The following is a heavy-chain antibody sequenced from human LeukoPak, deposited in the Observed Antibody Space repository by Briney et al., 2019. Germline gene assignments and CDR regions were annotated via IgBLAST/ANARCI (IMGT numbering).Heavy chain of an antibody. CDR1: GYTFNNYG. Sequence: PGRSLRLSCAASGYTFNNYGMHRVRQAPGKGLEWVAVISYDGSNKYYADSVKGRFTISRDNSKNTVYLQMNSLRVEDTAVYYCAKCGYSGYLPETPLDYWGQGTLVTVSS. V-gene: IGHV3-30*18. CDR2: ISYDGSNK. J-gene: IGHJ4*02. CDR3: AKCGYSGYLPETPLDY. D-gene: IGHD5-12*01.